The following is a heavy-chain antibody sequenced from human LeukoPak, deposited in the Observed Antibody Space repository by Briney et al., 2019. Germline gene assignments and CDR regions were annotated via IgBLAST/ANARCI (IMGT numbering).Heavy chain of an antibody. CDR2: ISYDGSNK. J-gene: IGHJ4*02. V-gene: IGHV3-30*18. D-gene: IGHD6-6*01. Sequence: GGSLRLSCAASGFTFSSYGMHWVHQAPGKGLEWVAVISYDGSNKYYADSVKGRFTISRDNSKNTLYLQMNSLRAEDTAVYYCAKDLRRISYYFDYWGQGTLVTVSS. CDR3: AKDLRRISYYFDY. CDR1: GFTFSSYG.